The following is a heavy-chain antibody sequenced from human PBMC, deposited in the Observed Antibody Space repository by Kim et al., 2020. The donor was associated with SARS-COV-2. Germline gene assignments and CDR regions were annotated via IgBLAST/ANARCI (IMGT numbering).Heavy chain of an antibody. CDR2: ISYDGSNK. CDR3: AKFARVVVPAHDAFDI. D-gene: IGHD2-2*01. Sequence: GGSLRLSCATSGFTFSSYGMHWVRQAPGKGLEWVAVISYDGSNKYYADSVKGRFTISRDNSKNTLYLQMNSLRAEDTAVYYCAKFARVVVPAHDAFDIWG. V-gene: IGHV3-30*18. CDR1: GFTFSSYG. J-gene: IGHJ3*02.